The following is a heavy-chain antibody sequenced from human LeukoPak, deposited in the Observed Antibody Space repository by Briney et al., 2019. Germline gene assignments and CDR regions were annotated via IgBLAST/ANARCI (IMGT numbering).Heavy chain of an antibody. J-gene: IGHJ4*02. CDR3: AREDTSLVASSRLDD. V-gene: IGHV3-74*01. CDR1: GFSISGHW. D-gene: IGHD3-9*01. Sequence: GGSLRLSCAASGFSISGHWMHWVRQGPGKGLVWVSRMNSDGNSIDYADSVKGRFTISRDNANNMVYLQMNSLRAEDTAIYYCAREDTSLVASSRLDDWGQGTLVRVSS. CDR2: MNSDGNSI.